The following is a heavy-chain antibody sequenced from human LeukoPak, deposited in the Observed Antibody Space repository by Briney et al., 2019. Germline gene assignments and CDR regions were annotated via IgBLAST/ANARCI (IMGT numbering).Heavy chain of an antibody. J-gene: IGHJ6*03. Sequence: GGSLRLSCAASGFTFSNAWMSWVRQAPGKGLEWVGRIKSKTDGGTTDYAAPVKGRFTISSDDSKNTLYLQMNSLKTEDTAVYYCTTNARAYYYYMDVWGKGTTVTVSS. V-gene: IGHV3-15*01. CDR1: GFTFSNAW. CDR3: TTNARAYYYYMDV. CDR2: IKSKTDGGTT.